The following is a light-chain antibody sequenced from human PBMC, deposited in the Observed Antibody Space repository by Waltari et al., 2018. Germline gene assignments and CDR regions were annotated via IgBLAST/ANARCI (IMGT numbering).Light chain of an antibody. CDR3: QSADSSGNTYV. V-gene: IGLV3-25*02. CDR1: ALPKKY. J-gene: IGLJ1*01. CDR2: KGS. Sequence: SYELTQPPSVSVSPGQTARITCSGDALPKKYAYWYQQKPGQAPVLVLYKGSERPSGIPARFSGSSSGTTFTLPISGVQAADEADYYCQSADSSGNTYVFGIGTKVTVL.